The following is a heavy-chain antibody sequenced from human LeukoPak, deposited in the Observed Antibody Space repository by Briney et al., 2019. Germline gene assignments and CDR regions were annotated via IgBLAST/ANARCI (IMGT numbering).Heavy chain of an antibody. CDR1: GGSISSYY. J-gene: IGHJ4*02. V-gene: IGHV4-59*01. CDR2: IYYSGST. Sequence: SETLSLTCTVSGGSISSYYWSWIRQPPGKGLEWIGYIYYSGSTNYNPSLKSRVTISVDTSKNQFSLKLSSVTAADTAVYYCARATVVTQDVWGQGALVTVSS. CDR3: ARATVVTQDV. D-gene: IGHD4-23*01.